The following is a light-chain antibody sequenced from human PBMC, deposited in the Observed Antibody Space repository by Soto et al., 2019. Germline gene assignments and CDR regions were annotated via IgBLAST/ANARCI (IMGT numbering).Light chain of an antibody. CDR3: QQYSDHWT. V-gene: IGKV1-5*03. J-gene: IGKJ1*01. CDR1: RSIINW. CDR2: KAS. Sequence: DIQLTPSPSTLSASVGDRVTITCRASRSIINWLAWYQQKSGKGPKLLIYKASNLQTGVLSRFSGSGYGTEITLTISSLQPDDVATYYCQQYSDHWTFGQGTKVDIK.